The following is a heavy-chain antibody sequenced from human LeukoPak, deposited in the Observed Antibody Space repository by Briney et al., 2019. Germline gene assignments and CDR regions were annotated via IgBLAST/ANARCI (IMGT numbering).Heavy chain of an antibody. Sequence: EASVKVSCKASGGTFSSYAISWVRQAPGQGLEWMGRIIPIFGTANYAQKFQGRVTITTDESTSTAYMVLRRPRTEERAVYYCARDRSGEWLVPGYFDYWGQGTLVTVSS. D-gene: IGHD6-19*01. CDR3: ARDRSGEWLVPGYFDY. V-gene: IGHV1-69*05. CDR2: IIPIFGTA. J-gene: IGHJ4*02. CDR1: GGTFSSYA.